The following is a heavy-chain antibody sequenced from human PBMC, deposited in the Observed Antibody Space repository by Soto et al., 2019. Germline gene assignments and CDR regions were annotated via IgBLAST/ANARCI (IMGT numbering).Heavy chain of an antibody. V-gene: IGHV4-39*01. CDR1: GGSISSSSYY. J-gene: IGHJ6*02. D-gene: IGHD6-13*01. Sequence: PSETLSLTCTVSGGSISSSSYYWGWIRQPPGKGLEWIGSIYYSGSTYYNPSLKSRVTISVDTSKNQFSLKLSSVTAADTAVYYCARQGIAAAGRYYYYYYGMDVWGQGTTVTVSS. CDR3: ARQGIAAAGRYYYYYYGMDV. CDR2: IYYSGST.